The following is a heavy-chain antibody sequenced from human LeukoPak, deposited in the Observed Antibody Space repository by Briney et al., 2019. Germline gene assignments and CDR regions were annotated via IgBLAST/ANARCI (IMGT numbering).Heavy chain of an antibody. D-gene: IGHD3-16*01. Sequence: GGSLRLSCAASGVTFSRYWMSWVRQAPGKGLVWMTNIKEDGSEKYYVDSEKGRFTISRDNAKNSLYLQMSSLRAEDTAVYYCARDSFSGGFDYWGQGTLVTVSS. J-gene: IGHJ4*02. CDR1: GVTFSRYW. V-gene: IGHV3-7*01. CDR2: IKEDGSEK. CDR3: ARDSFSGGFDY.